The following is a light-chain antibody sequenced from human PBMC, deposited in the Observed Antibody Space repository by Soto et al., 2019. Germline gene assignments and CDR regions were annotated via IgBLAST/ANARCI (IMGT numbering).Light chain of an antibody. CDR1: QSFNNW. J-gene: IGKJ1*01. V-gene: IGKV1-5*03. CDR2: KAS. Sequence: DIQMTQSPSTLSASVGDRVTITCRASQSFNNWLAWYQQKPGKGPKLLIYKASNLGSGVPSRFSGSGSGTEFNLTISSLQPDDFATYYCQQYNSYSLTWTFGQGTKVDIK. CDR3: QQYNSYSLTWT.